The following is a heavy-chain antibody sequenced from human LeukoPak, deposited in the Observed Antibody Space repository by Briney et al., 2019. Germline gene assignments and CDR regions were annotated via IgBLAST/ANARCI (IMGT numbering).Heavy chain of an antibody. CDR2: IYSSGST. V-gene: IGHV4-61*02. CDR3: ARRGSSGWFNDAFDI. Sequence: SETLSLTCTVPGGSISSGSYYWSWIRQPAGKGLEWIGRIYSSGSTNYNPSLKSRVTISLDTSKNQFSLKLSSVTAADTAVYYCARRGSSGWFNDAFDIWGQGTMVTVAS. J-gene: IGHJ3*02. CDR1: GGSISSGSYY. D-gene: IGHD6-19*01.